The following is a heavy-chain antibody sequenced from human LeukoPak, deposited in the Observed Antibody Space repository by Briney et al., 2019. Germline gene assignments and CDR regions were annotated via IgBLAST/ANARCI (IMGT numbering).Heavy chain of an antibody. Sequence: GGSLRLFCAASGFTFSTYAMTWVSQAPGKGLEWVSGISGSGNTPYYADSVQGRFTISRDNFKNTLYLQMDSMRAEDTAIYYCVKDYYGGGDCRSPYYYGMDVWGQGTTVTVSS. J-gene: IGHJ6*02. CDR3: VKDYYGGGDCRSPYYYGMDV. D-gene: IGHD2-21*02. CDR2: ISGSGNTP. V-gene: IGHV3-23*01. CDR1: GFTFSTYA.